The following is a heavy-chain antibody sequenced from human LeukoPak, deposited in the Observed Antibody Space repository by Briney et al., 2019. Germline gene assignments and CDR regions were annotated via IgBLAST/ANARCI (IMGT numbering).Heavy chain of an antibody. CDR1: GYNFTSYW. CDR3: ARQMIVVVNAFDI. V-gene: IGHV5-51*01. CDR2: IYPGDSDT. Sequence: GESLKISCKGSGYNFTSYWIGWVRQMPGKGLEWMGIIYPGDSDTRYSPSFQGQVTISADKSISTAYLQWSSLRASDTAMYYCARQMIVVVNAFDIWGQGTMVTVSS. D-gene: IGHD3-22*01. J-gene: IGHJ3*02.